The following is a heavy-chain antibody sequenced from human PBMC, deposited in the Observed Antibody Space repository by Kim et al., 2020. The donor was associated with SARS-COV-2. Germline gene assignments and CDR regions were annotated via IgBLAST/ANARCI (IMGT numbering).Heavy chain of an antibody. CDR2: INTNTGNP. J-gene: IGHJ4*02. CDR1: GYTFTSYA. D-gene: IGHD2-2*01. V-gene: IGHV7-4-1*02. Sequence: ASVKVSCKASGYTFTSYAMNWVRQAPGQGLEGMGWINTNTGNPTYAQGFTGRFVFSLDTSVSTAYLQISSLKAEETAVYYCARDPYCSSTSCLDYWGQGTLVTVSS. CDR3: ARDPYCSSTSCLDY.